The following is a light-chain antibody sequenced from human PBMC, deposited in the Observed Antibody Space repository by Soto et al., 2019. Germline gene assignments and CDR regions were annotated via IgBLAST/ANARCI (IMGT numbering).Light chain of an antibody. CDR2: XVG. Sequence: QSALTQPASVSGSPGQSITISCTGTSSDVGAYNYVSWYQQHPGKAPKLMIYXVGTRPSGVSDRFSGSKSGNTASLTISGLQAEDEADYYCSSYTSSSIDVFGTGTKLTVL. J-gene: IGLJ1*01. CDR3: SSYTSSSIDV. V-gene: IGLV2-14*01. CDR1: SSDVGAYNY.